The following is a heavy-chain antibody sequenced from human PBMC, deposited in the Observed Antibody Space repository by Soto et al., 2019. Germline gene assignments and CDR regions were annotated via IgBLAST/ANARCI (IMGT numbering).Heavy chain of an antibody. CDR2: IKTDGTYA. D-gene: IGHD3-22*01. CDR3: AAGGSGYYAN. J-gene: IGHJ4*02. V-gene: IGHV3-74*01. CDR1: GFTFSTYW. Sequence: EVQLVESGGDLVQPGGSLRLSCAASGFTFSTYWMHWVRQAPGKGLLWVSRIKTDGTYATYAYSVKRRSTISRDNAKNTLALQMNSLRVEDAAVYYCAAGGSGYYANWGQGTLVTVSS.